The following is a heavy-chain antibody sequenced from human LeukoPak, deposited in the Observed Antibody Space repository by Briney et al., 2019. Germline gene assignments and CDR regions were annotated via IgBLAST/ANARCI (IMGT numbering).Heavy chain of an antibody. D-gene: IGHD6-6*01. Sequence: PGGSLRLSCAASGLTFSSYAMHRVRQAPGKGLEWVAVISYDGSDKYYADSVKGRFTISRDNSKNTLYLQMNSLRAEDTAVYCCARDLEGQLVLGLDYWGQGTLVTVSS. J-gene: IGHJ4*02. V-gene: IGHV3-30-3*01. CDR1: GLTFSSYA. CDR2: ISYDGSDK. CDR3: ARDLEGQLVLGLDY.